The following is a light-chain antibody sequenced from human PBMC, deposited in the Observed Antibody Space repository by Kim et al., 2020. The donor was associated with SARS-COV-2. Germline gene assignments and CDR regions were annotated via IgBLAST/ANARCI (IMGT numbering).Light chain of an antibody. V-gene: IGLV2-8*01. CDR2: EVS. CDR3: SSYAGSNIL. J-gene: IGLJ1*01. CDR1: SSDVGGYNY. Sequence: QSVLTQPPSASGSPGQSVTISCTGTSSDVGGYNYVSWYQQHPGKAPKLMIYEVSKRASGVPDRFSGSKSGNTASLTVSGLQAEDEADYYCSSYAGSNILFGTGTKVTVL.